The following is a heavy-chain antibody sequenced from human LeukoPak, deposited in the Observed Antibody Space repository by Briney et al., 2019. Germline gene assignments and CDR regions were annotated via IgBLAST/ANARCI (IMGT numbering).Heavy chain of an antibody. D-gene: IGHD6-13*01. CDR2: MYYHGYT. V-gene: IGHV4-59*01. CDR1: GGSSGAIRSYY. J-gene: IGHJ5*02. CDR3: ARAAAGLGNWFDP. Sequence: SETLSLTCTVSGGSSGAIRSYYWTWVRQPPGKGLEWIGHMYYHGYTHYNPSLKSRVTISIDTSKSQFSLNLSSVTDADTAVYYCARAAAGLGNWFDPWGQRTLVTVSS.